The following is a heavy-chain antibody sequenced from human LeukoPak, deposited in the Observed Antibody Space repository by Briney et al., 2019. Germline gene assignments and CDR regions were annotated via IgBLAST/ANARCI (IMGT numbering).Heavy chain of an antibody. V-gene: IGHV3-74*01. J-gene: IGHJ4*02. CDR3: ARANNFDY. CDR1: GFTFSSYW. D-gene: IGHD4/OR15-4a*01. CDR2: INTDGSST. Sequence: GGSLRLSCAASGFTFSSYWMHWVRQAPGKGLVWVSRINTDGSSTSYADSVEGRFTISRDNAKNTLYLQMSSLRVEDTAVYSCARANNFDYWGPGTLVTVSS.